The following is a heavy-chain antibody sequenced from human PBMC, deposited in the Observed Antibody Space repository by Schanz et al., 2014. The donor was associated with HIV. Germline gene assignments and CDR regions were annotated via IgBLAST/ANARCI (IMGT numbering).Heavy chain of an antibody. CDR3: ARDRTYDFWSGYLDT. CDR2: INPSGGST. J-gene: IGHJ5*01. Sequence: QVQLVQSGAEVKKPGASVKVSRKASGYTFSTYGISWVRQAPGQGLEWMGIINPSGGSTSYAQKFQGRVTMTRDTSTSTVYMQLSSLRSEDTAVYYCARDRTYDFWSGYLDTWGQGTQVIVSS. CDR1: GYTFSTYG. D-gene: IGHD3-3*01. V-gene: IGHV1-46*01.